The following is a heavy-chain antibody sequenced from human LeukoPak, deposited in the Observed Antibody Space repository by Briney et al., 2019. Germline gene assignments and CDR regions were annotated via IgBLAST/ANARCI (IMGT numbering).Heavy chain of an antibody. D-gene: IGHD1-26*01. J-gene: IGHJ4*02. CDR1: GFTFSSYG. Sequence: SGGSLRLSCAASGFTFSSYGMHWVRQAPGKGLEWVAFIRYDGSNKYNADSVKGRFTISRDNSKNTLYLQMNSLRAEDTAVYYCAKDQVSGDLLRGPIFDYWGQGTLVTVSS. V-gene: IGHV3-30*02. CDR2: IRYDGSNK. CDR3: AKDQVSGDLLRGPIFDY.